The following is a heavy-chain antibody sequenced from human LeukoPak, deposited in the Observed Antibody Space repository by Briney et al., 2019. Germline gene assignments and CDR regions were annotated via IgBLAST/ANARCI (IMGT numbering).Heavy chain of an antibody. D-gene: IGHD3-3*01. CDR1: GGSISSSAYH. V-gene: IGHV4-39*07. CDR3: ASRGYDFWSPYYDKRRRGPEPYYFDY. Sequence: EASETLSLTCTVSGGSISSSAYHWGWIRQPPGKGLEWIGSIQYGGSTYYNPSLKSRVTISVDTSKNQFSLKLNSVTAADTAVYYCASRGYDFWSPYYDKRRRGPEPYYFDYWGQGTLVTVSS. J-gene: IGHJ4*02. CDR2: IQYGGST.